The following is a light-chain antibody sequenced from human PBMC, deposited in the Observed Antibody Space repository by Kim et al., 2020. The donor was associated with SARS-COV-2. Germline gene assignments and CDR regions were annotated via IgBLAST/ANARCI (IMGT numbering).Light chain of an antibody. V-gene: IGLV4-69*01. CDR2: VNRDGSH. Sequence: ASVQLTCILGSRQSSYAIAWHQQQPEKGPRFLMKVNRDGSHIKGDGIPDRFSGSTSGAERYLTISSLQPEDEADYYCQTWDTGIRVFGGGTQLTVL. CDR3: QTWDTGIRV. J-gene: IGLJ3*02. CDR1: SRQSSYA.